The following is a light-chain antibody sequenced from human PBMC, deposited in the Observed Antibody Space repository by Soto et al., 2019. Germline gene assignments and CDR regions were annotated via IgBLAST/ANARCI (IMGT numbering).Light chain of an antibody. Sequence: QSVLSQPRSVSGSPGQSVTISCTGTSGDVGVFNFVSWYQQHPGKAPKLMIYDVSKRPSGVPDRFSGSKSGNTASLTISGLQAEDEADYYCCSYAGTYTYVFGTGTKVTV. CDR2: DVS. J-gene: IGLJ1*01. CDR1: SGDVGVFNF. CDR3: CSYAGTYTYV. V-gene: IGLV2-11*01.